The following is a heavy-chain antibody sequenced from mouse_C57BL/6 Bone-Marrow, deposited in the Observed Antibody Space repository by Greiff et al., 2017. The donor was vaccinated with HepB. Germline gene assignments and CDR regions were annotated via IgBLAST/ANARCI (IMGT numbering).Heavy chain of an antibody. V-gene: IGHV1-69*01. J-gene: IGHJ2*01. CDR2: IDPSDSYT. CDR1: GYTFTSYW. Sequence: QVQLQQPGAELVMPGASVKLSCKASGYTFTSYWMHWVKQRPGQGLEWIGEIDPSDSYTNYNQKFNGKSTLTVDKSSSTAYMQLSSLTSEDSAVYYCARTKPSDGKHLLLYYFDYWGQGTTLTVTS. CDR3: ARTKPSDGKHLLLYYFDY. D-gene: IGHD2-1*01.